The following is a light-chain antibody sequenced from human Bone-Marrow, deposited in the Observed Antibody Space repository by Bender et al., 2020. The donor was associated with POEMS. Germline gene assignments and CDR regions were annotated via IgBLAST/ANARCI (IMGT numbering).Light chain of an antibody. CDR1: NIGSKS. CDR3: QSSDGRGIVL. Sequence: SYVLTQPPSVSVAPGQTATITCGGNNIGSKSVHWYQQKPGQAPVLVVYDDSDRPSGIPERFSGSSSGSMVTLTISAVQAEDEADYYCQSSDGRGIVLFGGGTKLTVL. CDR2: DDS. J-gene: IGLJ2*01. V-gene: IGLV3-21*02.